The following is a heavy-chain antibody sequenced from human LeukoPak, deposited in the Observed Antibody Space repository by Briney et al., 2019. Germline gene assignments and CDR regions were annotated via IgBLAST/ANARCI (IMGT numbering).Heavy chain of an antibody. CDR2: IYYSGNT. D-gene: IGHD6-19*01. Sequence: SETLYLTCAAYGGTFSGYYWSWVRQPPGQGLEWMGTIYYSGNTYYNPALDSRATISVDASRTQFSLRLRSVTAADTAVYHCARRAAHGGWRFDYWGQGTLVTVSS. V-gene: IGHV4-34*01. CDR1: GGTFSGYY. CDR3: ARRAAHGGWRFDY. J-gene: IGHJ4*02.